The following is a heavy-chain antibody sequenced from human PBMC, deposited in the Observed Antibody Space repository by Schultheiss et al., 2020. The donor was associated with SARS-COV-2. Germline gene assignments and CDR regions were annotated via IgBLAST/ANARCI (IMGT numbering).Heavy chain of an antibody. V-gene: IGHV1-2*04. CDR2: ISADKGDT. J-gene: IGHJ4*02. CDR1: GYNFISYG. Sequence: ASVKVSCKASGYNFISYGMHWVRQAPGQRPEWMGWISADKGDTEYSQKFQGWVTMTRDTSISTAYMELSRLRSDDTAVYYCARDPEYCSGGSCYTYFDYWGQGTLVTVSS. CDR3: ARDPEYCSGGSCYTYFDY. D-gene: IGHD2-15*01.